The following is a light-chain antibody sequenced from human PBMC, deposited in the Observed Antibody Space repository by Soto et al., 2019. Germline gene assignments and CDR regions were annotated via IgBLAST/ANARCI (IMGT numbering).Light chain of an antibody. V-gene: IGKV3-11*01. J-gene: IGKJ4*01. CDR2: DAS. CDR3: QQRSNWPT. CDR1: QSVSSN. Sequence: EIVLTQSPATLSLSPGERATLSCRASQSVSSNLAWYQQKPGQAPRLLIYDASNRATGIPAMFSGSGSGTDFTLTISSLEPEDFAVYYCQQRSNWPTFGGGTKVEIK.